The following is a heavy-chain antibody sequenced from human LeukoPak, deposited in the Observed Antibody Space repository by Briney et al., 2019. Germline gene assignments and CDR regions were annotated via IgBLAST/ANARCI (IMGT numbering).Heavy chain of an antibody. J-gene: IGHJ4*02. CDR2: ISPGGGTT. CDR1: GFAFGSEA. V-gene: IGHV3-23*01. Sequence: GGSLRLSCAVSGFAFGSEAMSWVRQSPARGLEWVASISPGGGTTYYADYVKGRFTISRDNSNNSLFVQMNSLRAEDTAVYYCAKDPSIAAPDYYFDYWGQGTLVTVSS. CDR3: AKDPSIAAPDYYFDY. D-gene: IGHD6-6*01.